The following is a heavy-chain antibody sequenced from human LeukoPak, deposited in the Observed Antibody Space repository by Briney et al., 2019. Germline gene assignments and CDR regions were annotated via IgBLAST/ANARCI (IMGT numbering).Heavy chain of an antibody. D-gene: IGHD4-17*01. CDR3: ASYPHYGDYYRLDY. J-gene: IGHJ4*02. Sequence: SVKDSCKASGGTFSSYAISWVRQAPGQGLEWMGRIIPIFGTANYAQKFQGRVTITTDESTSTAYMELSSLRSEDTAVYYCASYPHYGDYYRLDYWGQGTLVTVSS. CDR2: IIPIFGTA. CDR1: GGTFSSYA. V-gene: IGHV1-69*05.